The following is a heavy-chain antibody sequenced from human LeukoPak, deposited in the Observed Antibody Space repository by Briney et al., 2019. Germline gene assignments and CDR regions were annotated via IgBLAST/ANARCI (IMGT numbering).Heavy chain of an antibody. CDR2: ISSSGNTI. D-gene: IGHD6-19*01. Sequence: PGGSLRLSCAASGFTFSSYEMNWVRQAPGKGLDWVSYISSSGNTIYYADSVKGRFTISRDNSKNTLYLQMNGLRAEDTAVYYCAKVRSSGWYRDYFDYWGQGTLVTVSS. V-gene: IGHV3-48*03. CDR1: GFTFSSYE. J-gene: IGHJ4*02. CDR3: AKVRSSGWYRDYFDY.